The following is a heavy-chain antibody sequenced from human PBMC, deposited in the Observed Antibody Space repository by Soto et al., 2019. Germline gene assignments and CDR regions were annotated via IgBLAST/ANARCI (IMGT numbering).Heavy chain of an antibody. J-gene: IGHJ4*02. Sequence: QVQLVQSGAEVKKPGSSVKVSCKASGGTFSSYAISWVRQAPGQGLEWMGGIITIFGTANYAQKFQGRVTITADESTSTAYMELSSLRSEDTAVYYCARDLKQYYYDSSGYYYYWGQGTLVTVSS. CDR1: GGTFSSYA. CDR2: IITIFGTA. CDR3: ARDLKQYYYDSSGYYYY. D-gene: IGHD3-22*01. V-gene: IGHV1-69*01.